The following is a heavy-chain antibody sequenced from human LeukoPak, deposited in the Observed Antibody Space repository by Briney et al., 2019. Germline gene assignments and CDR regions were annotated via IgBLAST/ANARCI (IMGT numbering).Heavy chain of an antibody. CDR2: ISSSSSYI. CDR1: GFTFSSYS. J-gene: IGHJ4*02. V-gene: IGHV3-21*01. CDR3: ARVFSRYSSSWYPFDY. D-gene: IGHD6-13*01. Sequence: GGSLRLSCAASGFTFSSYSMNWVRQAPGKGLEWVSSISSSSSYIYYADSVKGRFTISRDNAKNSLYLQMNSLRAEDTAVYYWARVFSRYSSSWYPFDYWGQGTLVTVSS.